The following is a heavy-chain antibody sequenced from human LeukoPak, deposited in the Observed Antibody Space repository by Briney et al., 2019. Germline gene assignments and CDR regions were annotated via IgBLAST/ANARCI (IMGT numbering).Heavy chain of an antibody. CDR3: AREAVTTPGLMDV. CDR1: GDSISSYF. Sequence: SETLSLTCTVSGDSISSYFWSWIRQPPGKGLEWIGYIYYNERSNYNPFLRSRVTISIDTSKNQFSLKLNSVTAADTAVYYCAREAVTTPGLMDVWGQGTPVTVSS. D-gene: IGHD4-17*01. V-gene: IGHV4-59*12. J-gene: IGHJ6*02. CDR2: IYYNERS.